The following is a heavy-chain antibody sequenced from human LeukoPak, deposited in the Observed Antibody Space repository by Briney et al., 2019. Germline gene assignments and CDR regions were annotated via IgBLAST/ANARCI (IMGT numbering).Heavy chain of an antibody. CDR1: GYTFTSYG. J-gene: IGHJ4*02. Sequence: GASVKVSCKASGYTFTSYGISWVRQAPGQGLEWMGRIIPILGIANYAQKFQGRVTITAGKSTSTAYMKLSSLRSEDTAVCYCARDGIDDLTKSTIFGVVNYFDYWGQGTLVTVSS. CDR2: IIPILGIA. CDR3: ARDGIDDLTKSTIFGVVNYFDY. D-gene: IGHD3-3*01. V-gene: IGHV1-69*04.